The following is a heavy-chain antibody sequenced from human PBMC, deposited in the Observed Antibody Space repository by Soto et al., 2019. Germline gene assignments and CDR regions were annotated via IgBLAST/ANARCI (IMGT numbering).Heavy chain of an antibody. CDR2: ISAYNGNT. J-gene: IGHJ5*02. CDR1: GYTFTSYG. D-gene: IGHD3-10*01. CDR3: ARSGSYYPARNWFGP. V-gene: IGHV1-18*01. Sequence: ASVKVSCKASGYTFTSYGISWVRQAPGQGLEWMGWISAYNGNTNYAQKLQGRVTMTKDTSTSTAYMELRSLKSDDTAVYYCARSGSYYPARNWFGPWGQGTLVTVSS.